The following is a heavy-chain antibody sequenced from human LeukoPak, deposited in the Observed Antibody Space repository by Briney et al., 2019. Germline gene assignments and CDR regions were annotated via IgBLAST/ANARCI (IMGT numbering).Heavy chain of an antibody. CDR3: ARDWPRDGYHEIFEY. CDR1: GFTFSSYS. CDR2: ISSSTRTI. V-gene: IGHV3-48*02. J-gene: IGHJ4*02. D-gene: IGHD5-24*01. Sequence: PGGSLRLSCAASGFTFSSYSMNWVRQAPGKGLEWGSYISSSTRTIYYADSVKGRFTISRDNAKNSLYLQMNNLRDEDTAVYYCARDWPRDGYHEIFEYWGQGTLVTVSS.